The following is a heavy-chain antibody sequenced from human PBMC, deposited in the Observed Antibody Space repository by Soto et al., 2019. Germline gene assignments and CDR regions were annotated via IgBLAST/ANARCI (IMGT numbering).Heavy chain of an antibody. CDR3: ARAGHDFWSGYNFDY. CDR2: ISSSSSYI. CDR1: GFTFSSYS. V-gene: IGHV3-21*01. Sequence: GGSLRLSCAASGFTFSSYSMNWVRQASGKGLEWVSSISSSSSYIYYADSVKGRFTISRDNAKNSLYLQMNSLRAEDTAVYYCARAGHDFWSGYNFDYWGQGTLVTVSS. D-gene: IGHD3-3*01. J-gene: IGHJ4*02.